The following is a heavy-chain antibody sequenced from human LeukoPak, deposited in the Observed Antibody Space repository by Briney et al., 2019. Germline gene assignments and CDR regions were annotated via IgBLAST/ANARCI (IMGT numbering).Heavy chain of an antibody. CDR1: GFTFSSYG. V-gene: IGHV3-30*02. J-gene: IGHJ3*02. CDR3: ARNRVDAFDI. Sequence: GGSMRLSCAASGFTFSSYGMHWVRQAPGKGLEWVAFIRYDGSNKYYADSVKGRFTISRDNSKNTLYLQMNSLRAEDTAVYYCARNRVDAFDIWGQGTMVTVSS. CDR2: IRYDGSNK. D-gene: IGHD2/OR15-2a*01.